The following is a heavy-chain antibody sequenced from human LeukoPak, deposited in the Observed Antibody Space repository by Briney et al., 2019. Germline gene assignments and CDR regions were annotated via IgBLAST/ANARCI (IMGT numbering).Heavy chain of an antibody. V-gene: IGHV4-34*01. J-gene: IGHJ6*03. D-gene: IGHD6-13*01. Sequence: SETLSLTCAVYGGSFSGYYWSWIRQPPGKGLEWIGEINHSGSTNYNPSLKSRVTISVDTSKNQFSLKLSSVTVADTAVYYCASGAAGTTSIGYYYYYMDVWGKGTTVTVSS. CDR1: GGSFSGYY. CDR2: INHSGST. CDR3: ASGAAGTTSIGYYYYYMDV.